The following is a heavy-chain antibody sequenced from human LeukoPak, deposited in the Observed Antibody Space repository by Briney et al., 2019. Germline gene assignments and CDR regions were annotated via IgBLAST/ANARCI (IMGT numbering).Heavy chain of an antibody. CDR2: ISYDGIKK. V-gene: IGHV3-30-3*02. CDR3: AKSPTYSSSWYDYFQH. J-gene: IGHJ1*01. Sequence: PGGSLRLSCAASGFTFSSYAMHWVRQAPGKGLEWVAVISYDGIKKYYADSVKGRFTISRDNSKNTLYLQMNSLRAEDTAVYYCAKSPTYSSSWYDYFQHWGQGTLVTVSS. D-gene: IGHD6-13*01. CDR1: GFTFSSYA.